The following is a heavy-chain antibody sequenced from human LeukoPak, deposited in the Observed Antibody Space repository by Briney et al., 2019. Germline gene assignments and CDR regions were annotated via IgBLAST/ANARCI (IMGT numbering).Heavy chain of an antibody. Sequence: PGGSLRLSCAASGFTVSSNYMSWVRQAPGKGLEWVSVIYGGGGTYYADSVKGRFTISRDNSKNTLYLQMNSLYYCARDLAGGSGSYDYWGQGTLVTVSS. D-gene: IGHD3-10*01. CDR1: GFTVSSNY. V-gene: IGHV3-53*01. CDR3: SGSYDY. J-gene: IGHJ4*02. CDR2: IYGGGGT.